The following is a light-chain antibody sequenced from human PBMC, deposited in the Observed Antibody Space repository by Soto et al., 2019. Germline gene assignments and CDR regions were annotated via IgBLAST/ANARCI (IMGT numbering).Light chain of an antibody. Sequence: EIVLTQSPGTLSLSPGERATLSCRASQSVSSNYLAWYQQKPGQAPRLLIYGASSRATGIPDRFSGSGSGTDFTLSISRLEPEDFAMYYCQQYGSSASLTFGGGTKVEIK. CDR2: GAS. V-gene: IGKV3-20*01. CDR1: QSVSSNY. CDR3: QQYGSSASLT. J-gene: IGKJ4*01.